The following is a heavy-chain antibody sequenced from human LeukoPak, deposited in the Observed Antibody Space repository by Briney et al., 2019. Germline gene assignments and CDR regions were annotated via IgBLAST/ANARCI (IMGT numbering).Heavy chain of an antibody. CDR1: GFTFDDYG. V-gene: IGHV3-20*04. CDR3: ARVDRGYSYAPEGY. J-gene: IGHJ4*02. D-gene: IGHD5-18*01. CDR2: INWNGGST. Sequence: GGSLRLSCAASGFTFDDYGMSWVRHAPGKGLEWVSGINWNGGSTVYADSVKGRFTISRDNAKNSLYLQMNSLRAEDTALYYCARVDRGYSYAPEGYWGQGTLVTVSS.